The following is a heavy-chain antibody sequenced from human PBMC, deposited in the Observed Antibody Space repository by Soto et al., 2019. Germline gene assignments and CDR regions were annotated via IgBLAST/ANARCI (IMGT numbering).Heavy chain of an antibody. CDR2: IYYSGST. D-gene: IGHD6-19*01. Sequence: SETLSLTCTVSGGSISSSSYYWGWIRQPPGKGLEWIGSIYYSGSTYYNPSLKGRVTISVDTSKNQFSLKLSSVTAADTAVYYCARHRRLDVNWFDPWGQGTLVTVSS. CDR3: ARHRRLDVNWFDP. CDR1: GGSISSSSYY. J-gene: IGHJ5*02. V-gene: IGHV4-39*01.